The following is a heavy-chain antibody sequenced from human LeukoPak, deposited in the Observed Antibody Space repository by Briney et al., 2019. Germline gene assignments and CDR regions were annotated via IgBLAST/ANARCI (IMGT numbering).Heavy chain of an antibody. J-gene: IGHJ5*02. CDR2: ISSSGST. V-gene: IGHV4-4*07. CDR1: GDSITYFY. CDR3: ARDNPWVAAAGTLGIDWFDP. D-gene: IGHD6-13*01. Sequence: SETLSLTCSVSGDSITYFYWSWIRQAAGKGLEWIGRISSSGSTDYNASLKSRVTMSVDTSKNQLSLKVISVTAADTAVYYCARDNPWVAAAGTLGIDWFDPWGQGTLVTVSS.